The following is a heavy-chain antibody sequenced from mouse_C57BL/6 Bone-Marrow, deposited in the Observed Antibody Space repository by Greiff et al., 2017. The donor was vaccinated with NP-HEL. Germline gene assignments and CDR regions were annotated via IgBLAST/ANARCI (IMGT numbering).Heavy chain of an antibody. D-gene: IGHD2-5*01. CDR3: TGYYSNYYAMDY. J-gene: IGHJ4*01. CDR2: RIWKTDNYAT. V-gene: IGHV6-3*01. Sequence: EVKLQESGLFSVQEGGSMKLSCVALGCRGVNDGGKLFGRAPEKGLEWAAQRIWKTDNYATHYAESVKGRFTISRDDSKSSVYLQMNNLRAEDTGIYYCTGYYSNYYAMDYWGQGTSVTVSS. CDR1: GCRGVNDG.